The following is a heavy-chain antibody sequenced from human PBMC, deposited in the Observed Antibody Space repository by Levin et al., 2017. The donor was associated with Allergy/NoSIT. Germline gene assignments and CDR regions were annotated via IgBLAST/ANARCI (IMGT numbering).Heavy chain of an antibody. CDR2: IWYNGNNK. Sequence: GGSLRLSCAASGFIFSDYGMHWVRQAPGKGLEWVAVIWYNGNNKFYGDSVMGRFTVSRDNSENTLYLQMNSLRVEDTAVYYCARANRNWDYMENGSKFDYWGRGTLVTVSS. V-gene: IGHV3-33*03. D-gene: IGHD1-7*01. J-gene: IGHJ4*02. CDR1: GFIFSDYG. CDR3: ARANRNWDYMENGSKFDY.